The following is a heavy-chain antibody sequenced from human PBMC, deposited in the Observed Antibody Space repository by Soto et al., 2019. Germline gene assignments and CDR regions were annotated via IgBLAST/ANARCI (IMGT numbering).Heavy chain of an antibody. CDR2: IYYSGST. CDR3: GRNHRSSGGWFHP. CDR1: GGSISSYY. V-gene: IGHV4-59*01. D-gene: IGHD6-19*01. Sequence: SETLSLTCTVSGGSISSYYWSWIRQPPGKGLEWIGYIYYSGSTNYNPSLKSRVTISVDTSKNQFSLKLSSVTAADTAVYYCGRNHRSSGGWFHPWGQGPMVTVSS. J-gene: IGHJ5*02.